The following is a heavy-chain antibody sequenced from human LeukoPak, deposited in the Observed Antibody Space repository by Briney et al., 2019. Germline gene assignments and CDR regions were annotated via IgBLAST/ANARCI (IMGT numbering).Heavy chain of an antibody. D-gene: IGHD6-13*01. CDR1: GYTFTGYY. CDR2: SNPNSGGT. V-gene: IGHV1-2*02. CDR3: ARGAYSSSWYHSYYYYYMDV. Sequence: AAVNVSFKASGYTFTGYYMHWVGQAPGQGRDWMGWSNPNSGGTNYAQKFQGRVTMTRETSISTAYLELSRLRSEDTAVYYCARGAYSSSWYHSYYYYYMDVWGKGTTVTISS. J-gene: IGHJ6*03.